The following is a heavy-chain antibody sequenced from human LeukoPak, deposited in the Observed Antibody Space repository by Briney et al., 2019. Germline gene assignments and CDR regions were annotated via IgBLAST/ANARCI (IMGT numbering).Heavy chain of an antibody. J-gene: IGHJ5*02. Sequence: SEALSLTCTVSGASISSYYWSWIRQPPGKGLEWIGYIYYSGIINYNPSLKSRVTMSVDTSKNQFSLKLSSVTAADTAVYYCARLGVAGTSWFDPWGQGTLVTV. D-gene: IGHD6-19*01. CDR1: GASISSYY. CDR2: IYYSGII. CDR3: ARLGVAGTSWFDP. V-gene: IGHV4-59*08.